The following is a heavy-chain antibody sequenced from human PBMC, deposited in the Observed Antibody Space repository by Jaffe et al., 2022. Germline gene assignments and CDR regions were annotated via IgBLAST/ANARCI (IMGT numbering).Heavy chain of an antibody. Sequence: QVQLQESGPGLVKPSGTLSLTCAVSGGSISSSNWWSWVRQPPGKGLEWIGEIYHSGSTNYNPSLKSRVTISVDKSKNQFSLKLSSVTAADTAVYYCARESRYYDYIWGSNLYYFDYWGQGTLVTVSS. J-gene: IGHJ4*02. V-gene: IGHV4-4*02. CDR3: ARESRYYDYIWGSNLYYFDY. CDR2: IYHSGST. CDR1: GGSISSSNW. D-gene: IGHD3-16*01.